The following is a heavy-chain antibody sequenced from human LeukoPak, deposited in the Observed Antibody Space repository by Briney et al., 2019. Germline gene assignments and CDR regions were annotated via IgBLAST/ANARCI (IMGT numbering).Heavy chain of an antibody. CDR3: ARDLGITMVRGDMDV. V-gene: IGHV3-30-3*01. J-gene: IGHJ6*02. Sequence: GGSLRLSRAASGFTFSSYAMHWVRQAPGKGLEWVAVISYDGSNKYYADSVKGRFTISRDNSKNTLYLQMNSLRAEDTAVYYCARDLGITMVRGDMDVWGQGTTVTVSS. CDR1: GFTFSSYA. CDR2: ISYDGSNK. D-gene: IGHD3-10*01.